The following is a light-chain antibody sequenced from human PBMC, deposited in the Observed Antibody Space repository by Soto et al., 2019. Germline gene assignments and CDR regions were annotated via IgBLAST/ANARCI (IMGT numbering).Light chain of an antibody. J-gene: IGLJ1*01. V-gene: IGLV1-44*01. Sequence: QSVLTQPPSASGAPGQRVTISCSGSASNIGRDPVNWYQQVPGTAHKLLIYENNHRPSGVPDRFSGSKSGTSASLVISGLQSEDEAEYFCAGWDGSLKGFVFGTGTKVTVL. CDR2: ENN. CDR1: ASNIGRDP. CDR3: AGWDGSLKGFV.